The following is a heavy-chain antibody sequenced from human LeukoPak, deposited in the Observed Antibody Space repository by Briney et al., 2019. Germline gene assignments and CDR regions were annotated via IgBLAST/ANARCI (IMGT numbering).Heavy chain of an antibody. CDR1: GGSISSSSYY. V-gene: IGHV4-39*07. CDR3: ARLPSYDSSGYWDD. D-gene: IGHD3-22*01. J-gene: IGHJ4*02. CDR2: TYYSGST. Sequence: TSETLSLTCTVSGGSISSSSYYWGWIRQPPGKGLEWIGSTYYSGSTYYNPSLKSRVTISVDTSKNQFSLKLSSVTAADTAVYYCARLPSYDSSGYWDDWGQGTLVTVSS.